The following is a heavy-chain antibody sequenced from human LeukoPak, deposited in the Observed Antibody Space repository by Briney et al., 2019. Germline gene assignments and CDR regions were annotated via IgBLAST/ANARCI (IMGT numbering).Heavy chain of an antibody. D-gene: IGHD4-11*01. CDR1: GFTFSSYA. Sequence: PGGSLRLSCAASGFTFSSYAMSWVRQAPGKGLEWVSAISGSGGSTYYADSVKGLLTITRDNSKNTLYLQMNSLRAEDTAVYYCALDSFPHAQNDYWGQGTLVTVSS. CDR2: ISGSGGST. V-gene: IGHV3-23*01. CDR3: ALDSFPHAQNDY. J-gene: IGHJ4*02.